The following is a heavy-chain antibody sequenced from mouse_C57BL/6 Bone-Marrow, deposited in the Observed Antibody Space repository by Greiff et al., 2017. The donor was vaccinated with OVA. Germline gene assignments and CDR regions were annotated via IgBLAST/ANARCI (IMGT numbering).Heavy chain of an antibody. D-gene: IGHD1-1*01. CDR3: ARDQGITTVVASPFAY. CDR2: ISDGGSYT. V-gene: IGHV5-4*01. J-gene: IGHJ3*01. Sequence: EVKLVESGGGLVKPGGSLKLSCAASGFTFSSYAMSWVRQTPEKRLEWVATISDGGSYTYYPDNVKGRFTISRDNAKNNLYLQMSHLKSEDTAMYYCARDQGITTVVASPFAYWGQGTLVTVSA. CDR1: GFTFSSYA.